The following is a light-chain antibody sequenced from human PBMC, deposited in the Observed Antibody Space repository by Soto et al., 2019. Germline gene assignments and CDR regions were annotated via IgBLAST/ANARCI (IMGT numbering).Light chain of an antibody. Sequence: QSALTQHASVSGSPGQSITISCTGTSSDVGGYNYVSWYQHQPGKAPKLMFYGVNNRPSGVSNRFSASKSGNTASLTISGLQAEDEADYYCISYTSSSTLVFGGGTQLTVL. CDR2: GVN. J-gene: IGLJ2*01. V-gene: IGLV2-14*03. CDR3: ISYTSSSTLV. CDR1: SSDVGGYNY.